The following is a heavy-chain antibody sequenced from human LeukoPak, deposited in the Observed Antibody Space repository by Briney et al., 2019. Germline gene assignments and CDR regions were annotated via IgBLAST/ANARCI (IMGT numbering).Heavy chain of an antibody. CDR3: AKDRSDGTVTPSFDY. CDR2: INSDGSTT. J-gene: IGHJ4*02. CDR1: GFTLNGYW. D-gene: IGHD4-17*01. Sequence: GGSLRLSCAAPGFTLNGYWMHWVRHAPGKGLVWVSRINSDGSTTSYADSVKGRFTISRDNSKNTLYLQMNSLRAEDTALYYCAKDRSDGTVTPSFDYWGQGTLVTVSS. V-gene: IGHV3-74*01.